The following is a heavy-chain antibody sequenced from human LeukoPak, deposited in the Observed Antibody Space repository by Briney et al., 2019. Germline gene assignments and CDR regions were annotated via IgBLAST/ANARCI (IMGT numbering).Heavy chain of an antibody. J-gene: IGHJ4*02. CDR2: ISSSGSTI. V-gene: IGHV3-11*01. CDR3: AGVEVQPCFDY. CDR1: GFTFSDYY. Sequence: GGSLRLSCAASGFTFSDYYMSWIRQAPGKGLEWVSYISSSGSTIYYADSVKGRFTISRDNAKNSLYLQMNSLRAEDTAVYYCAGVEVQPCFDYWGQGTLVTVSS. D-gene: IGHD5-18*01.